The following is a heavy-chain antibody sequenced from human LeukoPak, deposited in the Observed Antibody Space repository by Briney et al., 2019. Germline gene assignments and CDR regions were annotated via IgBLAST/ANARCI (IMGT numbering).Heavy chain of an antibody. D-gene: IGHD2-15*01. J-gene: IGHJ3*02. CDR1: GYSFTTYW. CDR2: IYPGDSDT. CDR3: ARRGYCSGGSCHSNALDI. Sequence: GESLKISCKGSGYSFTTYWIGWVRQMPGKGLEWMGIIYPGDSDTRYSTSFQGQVTISADKSISTAYLQWSSLKASDTAMYYCARRGYCSGGSCHSNALDIWGQGTMVTVSS. V-gene: IGHV5-51*01.